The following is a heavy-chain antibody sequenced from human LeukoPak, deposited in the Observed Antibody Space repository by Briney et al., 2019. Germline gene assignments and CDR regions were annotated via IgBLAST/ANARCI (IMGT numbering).Heavy chain of an antibody. Sequence: PGRSLRLSCAASGFTFSSYGMHWVRQAPGKGLEWVAFIRYDGSNKYYADSVKGRFTISRDNSKNTLYLQMNSLRAEDTAVYYCAKDWLRAAATFDYWGQGTLVTVSS. J-gene: IGHJ4*02. CDR1: GFTFSSYG. D-gene: IGHD6-13*01. V-gene: IGHV3-30*02. CDR3: AKDWLRAAATFDY. CDR2: IRYDGSNK.